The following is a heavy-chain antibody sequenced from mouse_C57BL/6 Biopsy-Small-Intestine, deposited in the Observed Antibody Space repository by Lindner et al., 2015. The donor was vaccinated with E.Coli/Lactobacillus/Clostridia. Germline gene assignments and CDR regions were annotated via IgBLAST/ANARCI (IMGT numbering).Heavy chain of an antibody. D-gene: IGHD2-4*01. Sequence: VQLQESGAELARPGASVKLSCKASGYTFTSYGISWVKQRTGQGLEWIGEIYPRSGNTYYNEKFKGKATLTADKSSSTAYMELRSLTSEDSAVYFCAREGTIYYDYDWYFDVWGTGTTVTISS. V-gene: IGHV1-81*01. J-gene: IGHJ1*03. CDR1: GYTFTSYG. CDR2: IYPRSGNT. CDR3: AREGTIYYDYDWYFDV.